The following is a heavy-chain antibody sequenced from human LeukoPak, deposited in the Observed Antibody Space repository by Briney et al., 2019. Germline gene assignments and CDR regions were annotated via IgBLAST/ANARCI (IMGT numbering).Heavy chain of an antibody. CDR3: ARDDYGGTDAFDI. V-gene: IGHV1-69*05. J-gene: IGHJ3*02. Sequence: SVKVSCKASGGTFSSYAISWVRQAPGQGLEWMGRIIPIFDTANYAQKFQGRVTITTDESTSTAYMELSSLRSEDTAVYYCARDDYGGTDAFDIWGQGTMVTVSS. CDR2: IIPIFDTA. CDR1: GGTFSSYA. D-gene: IGHD4-23*01.